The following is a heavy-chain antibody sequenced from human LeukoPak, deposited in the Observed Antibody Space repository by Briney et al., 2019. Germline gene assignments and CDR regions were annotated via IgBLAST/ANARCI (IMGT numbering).Heavy chain of an antibody. CDR1: GFTVSSNY. D-gene: IGHD3-3*01. V-gene: IGHV3-53*01. CDR3: ARDHGYYDFWSGSPYYYMDV. CDR2: IYSGGST. J-gene: IGHJ6*03. Sequence: PGGSLRLSCAASGFTVSSNYISWVRQAPGKGLEWVSVIYSGGSTYYADSVKGRFTISRDNSKNTLYLQMNSLRAEDTAVYYCARDHGYYDFWSGSPYYYMDVWGKGTTVTVSS.